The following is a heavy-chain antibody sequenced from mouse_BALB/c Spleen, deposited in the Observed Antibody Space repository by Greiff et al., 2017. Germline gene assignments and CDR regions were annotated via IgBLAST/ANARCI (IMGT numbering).Heavy chain of an antibody. CDR3: ARRLYDY. Sequence: EVHLVESGGGLVKPGGSLKLSCAASGFTFSSFGMHWVRQAPEKGLEWVAYISSGSSTIYYADTVKGRFTISRDNPKNTLFLQMTSLRSEDTAMYYCARRLYDYWGQGTTLTVSS. CDR2: ISSGSSTI. V-gene: IGHV5-17*02. J-gene: IGHJ2*01. CDR1: GFTFSSFG.